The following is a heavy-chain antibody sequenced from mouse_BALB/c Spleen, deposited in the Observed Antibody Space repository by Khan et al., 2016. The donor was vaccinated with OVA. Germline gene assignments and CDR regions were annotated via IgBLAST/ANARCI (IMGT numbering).Heavy chain of an antibody. CDR3: IRGYYGDPFAY. CDR1: GFTFSDYY. Sequence: EVELVESGGGLMKPGGSLKLSCAASGFTFSDYYMYWVRQTPEKRLEWVATISDINSYIYYPDNVKGQFTISRDNAKNNLYLQMNSLKSEDTAMYYCIRGYYGDPFAYWGQGLWSLSL. D-gene: IGHD2-13*01. J-gene: IGHJ3*01. CDR2: ISDINSYI. V-gene: IGHV5-4*02.